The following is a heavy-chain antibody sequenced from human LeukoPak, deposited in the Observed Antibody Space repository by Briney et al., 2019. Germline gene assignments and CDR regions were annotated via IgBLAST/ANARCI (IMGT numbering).Heavy chain of an antibody. Sequence: SETLSLTCTVSGDSISTSYWSWIRQPAGKRMEWIGRIFASGETNYNPSFESRVIMSQDTSNNQFFMRLTSVTAADTAVYYCARDRYTWHDRDWFDSWGQGTLVTVSS. CDR3: ARDRYTWHDRDWFDS. D-gene: IGHD1-20*01. V-gene: IGHV4-4*07. CDR2: IFASGET. CDR1: GDSISTSY. J-gene: IGHJ5*01.